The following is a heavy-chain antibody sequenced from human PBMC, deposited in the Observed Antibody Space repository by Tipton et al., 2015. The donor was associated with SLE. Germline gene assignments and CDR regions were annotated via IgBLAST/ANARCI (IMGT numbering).Heavy chain of an antibody. D-gene: IGHD6-13*01. CDR1: GYSFSSYG. CDR3: ARGLYSSRPFGY. Sequence: QLVQSGAEVKKPGASVKVSCKASGYSFSSYGISWVRQAPGQGLEWMGWISAYNGNTKYAQKLQARVTMTTDTSTSTAYMELSSLRSEDTAVYYCARGLYSSRPFGYWGQGTLVTVSS. CDR2: ISAYNGNT. J-gene: IGHJ4*02. V-gene: IGHV1-18*01.